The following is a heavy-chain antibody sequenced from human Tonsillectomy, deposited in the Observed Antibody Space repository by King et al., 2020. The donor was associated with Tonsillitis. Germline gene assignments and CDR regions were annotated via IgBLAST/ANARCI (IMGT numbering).Heavy chain of an antibody. D-gene: IGHD6-19*01. Sequence: QLVQSGAEVKKPGASVKVSCKASGYTFTGYYIHCLRQAPGQGLEWMGWINPNSGGTNYAQKFQGRVTMTRDTSISTAYMELSRLRSDDTAVDYCARSQAVAGRGPYYYGMDVWGQGTTVTVSS. CDR1: GYTFTGYY. J-gene: IGHJ6*02. CDR2: INPNSGGT. CDR3: ARSQAVAGRGPYYYGMDV. V-gene: IGHV1-2*02.